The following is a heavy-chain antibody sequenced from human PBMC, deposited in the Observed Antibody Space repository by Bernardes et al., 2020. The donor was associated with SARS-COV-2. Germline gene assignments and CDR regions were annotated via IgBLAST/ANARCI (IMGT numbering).Heavy chain of an antibody. CDR2: VSYSGNS. D-gene: IGHD2-21*02. CDR3: AAGRGDSSSYYYSYALDV. Sequence: SETLSLTCTVSGGSISIYYWSWIRLPPGKGLEFIGYVSYSGNSDYKSSLQSRVTMSVDRSKNQFSLNLKSVTAADTAVYYCAAGRGDSSSYYYSYALDVGGQVTTFTVYS. V-gene: IGHV4-59*01. CDR1: GGSISIYY. J-gene: IGHJ6*02.